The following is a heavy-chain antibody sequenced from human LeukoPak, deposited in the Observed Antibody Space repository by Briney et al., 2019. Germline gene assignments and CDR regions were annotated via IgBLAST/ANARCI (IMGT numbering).Heavy chain of an antibody. CDR1: GGTFSSYA. CDR2: IIPIFGTA. D-gene: IGHD4-17*01. Sequence: SVKVSCKASGGTFSSYAISWVRQAPGQGLEWMGGIIPIFGTANYAQKFQGRVTITADRSTSTAYMELSSLRSEDTAVYYCARDRNDYGDYGWFDPWGQGTLVTVSS. J-gene: IGHJ5*02. V-gene: IGHV1-69*06. CDR3: ARDRNDYGDYGWFDP.